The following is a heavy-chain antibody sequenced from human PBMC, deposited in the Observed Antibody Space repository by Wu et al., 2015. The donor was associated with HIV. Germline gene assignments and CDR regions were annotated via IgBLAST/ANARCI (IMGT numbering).Heavy chain of an antibody. Sequence: QVQLVQSGGEVKKPGASVKVSCKASGYTFTSNGISWVRQAPGQGLEWMGWISVYNGNTYYAQKLQDRVTVTADTSTSTAYMELRSLRSDDTAVYYCARGDSRVPAAIQGFDIWGQGTMVIVSS. CDR2: ISVYNGNT. D-gene: IGHD2-2*01. CDR3: ARGDSRVPAAIQGFDI. V-gene: IGHV1-18*01. J-gene: IGHJ3*02. CDR1: GYTFTSNG.